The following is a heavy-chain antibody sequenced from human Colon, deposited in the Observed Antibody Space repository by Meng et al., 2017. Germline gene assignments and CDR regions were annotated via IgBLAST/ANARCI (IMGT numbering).Heavy chain of an antibody. J-gene: IGHJ4*02. CDR2: ARIDYANT. CDR3: ARDYWGSLDF. Sequence: VRLSESGPGRVKPSEPLSLCCAVSGASVRRPDHQLGWVRQPPGKGLEWIGYARIDYANTNYNPSLKSRVNVSLDTSKNQFSLNVRSVTAADTAVYYCARDYWGSLDFWGQGILVTVSS. D-gene: IGHD3-16*01. CDR1: GASVRRPDHQ. V-gene: IGHV4-61*08.